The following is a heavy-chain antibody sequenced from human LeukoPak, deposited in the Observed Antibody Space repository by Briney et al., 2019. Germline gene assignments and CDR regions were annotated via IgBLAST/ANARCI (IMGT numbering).Heavy chain of an antibody. V-gene: IGHV6-1*01. CDR2: TYYRSKWYN. CDR3: ARWGDYYDSSGYYPFDP. Sequence: SQTLSLTCAFSGDSVSSNSAAWNWIRQSPSRGLEWLGRTYYRSKWYNDYAVSVKSRITINPDTSKNQFSLQLNSVTPEDTAVYYCARWGDYYDSSGYYPFDPWGQGTLVTVSS. D-gene: IGHD3-22*01. CDR1: GDSVSSNSAA. J-gene: IGHJ5*02.